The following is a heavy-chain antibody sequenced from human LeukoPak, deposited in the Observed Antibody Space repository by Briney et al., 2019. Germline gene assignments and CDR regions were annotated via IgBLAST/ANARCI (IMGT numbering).Heavy chain of an antibody. CDR3: AREDCSGGSCYFSDH. J-gene: IGHJ4*02. CDR1: GYTFTSYG. CDR2: ISAYNGNT. D-gene: IGHD2-15*01. Sequence: ASVKVSCKASGYTFTSYGISWVRQAPGQGLEWMGWISAYNGNTNYAQKLQGRVTMTTDTSTSTAYMELRSLRSDDTAVYYCAREDCSGGSCYFSDHWGQGTLVTVSS. V-gene: IGHV1-18*01.